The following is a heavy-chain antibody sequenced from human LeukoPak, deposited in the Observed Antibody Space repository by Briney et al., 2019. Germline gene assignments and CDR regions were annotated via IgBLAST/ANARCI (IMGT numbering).Heavy chain of an antibody. D-gene: IGHD2-15*01. V-gene: IGHV3-30*02. CDR1: GFTFSTYV. CDR2: IRNDGSNK. Sequence: GGSLRLSCAASGFTFSTYVMHWVRQAPGKGLEWVAFIRNDGSNKYYADSVKGRFTISRDNPKNTLFLQMNSLRADDTAVYYCARDRGYCRRGNCYSGAFDLWGQGTVVIVSS. CDR3: ARDRGYCRRGNCYSGAFDL. J-gene: IGHJ3*01.